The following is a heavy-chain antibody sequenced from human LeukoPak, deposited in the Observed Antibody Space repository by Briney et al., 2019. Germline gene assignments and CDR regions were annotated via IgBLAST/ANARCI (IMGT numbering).Heavy chain of an antibody. Sequence: GGSLRLSCAASGFTFSTYAMSWVRQTPEKGLEWVSAISGSGGSTYYADSVKGRFTISRDNSKNRLYLQMNSLRAEDTAVYYCAKRPRGNYLDPFDYWGQGTLVTVSS. D-gene: IGHD3-10*01. J-gene: IGHJ4*02. CDR2: ISGSGGST. CDR3: AKRPRGNYLDPFDY. V-gene: IGHV3-23*01. CDR1: GFTFSTYA.